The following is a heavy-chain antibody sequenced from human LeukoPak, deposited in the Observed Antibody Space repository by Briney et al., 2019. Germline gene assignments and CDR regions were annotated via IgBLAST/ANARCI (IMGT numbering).Heavy chain of an antibody. CDR1: GFTFSTYA. CDR3: ARGPLLWFGDPSDY. J-gene: IGHJ4*02. V-gene: IGHV3-23*01. Sequence: PGGSLRLSCAASGFTFSTYAMSWVRQAPGKGLEWVSGISGSGDNTYYADSVKGRFTISRDNAKNSLYLQMNSLRAEDTAVYYCARGPLLWFGDPSDYWGQGTLVTVSS. CDR2: ISGSGDNT. D-gene: IGHD3-10*01.